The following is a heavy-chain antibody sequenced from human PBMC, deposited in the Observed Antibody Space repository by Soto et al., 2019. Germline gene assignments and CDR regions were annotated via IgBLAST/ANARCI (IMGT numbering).Heavy chain of an antibody. V-gene: IGHV3-11*01. Sequence: PGGSLRLSCAASGFTFSDYYMCWIRQAPGKGLEWISYISDSATSIYYADSVKGRFTVSRDNAKKSLYLHMNSLRAEDTAVYYCARDTAFIASGLFDPWGQGTLVTVSS. D-gene: IGHD3-22*01. CDR1: GFTFSDYY. J-gene: IGHJ5*02. CDR2: ISDSATSI. CDR3: ARDTAFIASGLFDP.